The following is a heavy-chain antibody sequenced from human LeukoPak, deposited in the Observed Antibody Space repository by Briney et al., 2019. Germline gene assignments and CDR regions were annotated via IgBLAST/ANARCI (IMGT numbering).Heavy chain of an antibody. V-gene: IGHV3-48*01. D-gene: IGHD3-3*01. CDR1: GW. J-gene: IGHJ6*03. Sequence: GGSLRLSCAGSGWMHWVRQAPGKGLEWVSYIDSSSSIIYYADSVKGRFTISRDNAKYSLYLQMNSLRAEDTAVYYCARAPALRFLEYYYYYMDVWGTGTTVTVSS. CDR2: IDSSSSII. CDR3: ARAPALRFLEYYYYYMDV.